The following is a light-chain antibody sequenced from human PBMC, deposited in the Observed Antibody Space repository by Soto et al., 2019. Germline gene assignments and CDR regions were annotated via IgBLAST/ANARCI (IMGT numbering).Light chain of an antibody. V-gene: IGKV1-17*01. Sequence: DIQMTQSPFSLSASVGDRVTITCRASQGIRNFGWFQQKPGEAPKRLIYPTSTLESGVPSRFSGSGSATEFTLTISSLQPEDFATYFCLQHNTSPYTFGQGTKLDIK. CDR1: QGIRN. CDR3: LQHNTSPYT. J-gene: IGKJ2*01. CDR2: PTS.